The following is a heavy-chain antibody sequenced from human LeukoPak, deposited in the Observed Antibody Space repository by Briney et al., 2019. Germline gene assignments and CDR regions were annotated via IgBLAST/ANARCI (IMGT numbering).Heavy chain of an antibody. V-gene: IGHV4-4*07. J-gene: IGHJ5*02. Sequence: SQTLSLTCTVSGGSITSYYWSWLRQPAGKGLEWVGRIYFSGSTDYNPSLKSRVTMSVDSSKTQFSLKLSSVTAADTAIYYCARDSGTTGEVKFDPWGQGTLVTVSS. CDR1: GGSITSYY. CDR2: IYFSGST. CDR3: ARDSGTTGEVKFDP. D-gene: IGHD3-10*01.